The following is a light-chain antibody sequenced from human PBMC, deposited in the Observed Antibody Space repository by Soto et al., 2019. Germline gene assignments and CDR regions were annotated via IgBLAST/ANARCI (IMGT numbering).Light chain of an antibody. CDR1: QSVSSN. Sequence: IVMTQSPATLSVSPGERATLSCRASQSVSSNLAWYQQKPGQAPRLLICGASTRATGIPARFSGSGSGTDFTLTISSLQSEDFAVYYCQHYNNWPPWTFGQGTKVEIK. CDR2: GAS. CDR3: QHYNNWPPWT. V-gene: IGKV3-15*01. J-gene: IGKJ1*01.